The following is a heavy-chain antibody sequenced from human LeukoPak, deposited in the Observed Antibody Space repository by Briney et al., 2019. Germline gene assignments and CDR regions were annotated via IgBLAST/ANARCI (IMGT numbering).Heavy chain of an antibody. CDR1: GFTVSSNY. J-gene: IGHJ6*03. V-gene: IGHV3-66*01. Sequence: GGSLRLSCAASGFTVSSNYMSWVRQAPGKGLEWVSVIYSGGSTYYADSVKGRFTISRDNSKNTLYLQMISLRAEDTAVYYCAKVPAYYYYYMDVWGKGTTVTVSS. CDR3: AKVPAYYYYYMDV. CDR2: IYSGGST.